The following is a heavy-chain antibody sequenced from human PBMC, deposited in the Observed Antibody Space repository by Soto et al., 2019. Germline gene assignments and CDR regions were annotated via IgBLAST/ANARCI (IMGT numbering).Heavy chain of an antibody. Sequence: EVQLLESGGDLVQPGGSLTLSCAAPEFTFTNYAMGWVRQAPGKGLEWVSVISGSGGSTYYADSVKGRFTISRDNSKNTLYLQMNSLRADDTAVYYCAKAGGDCSGGSCYSGFFHYWGQGTLVTVSS. J-gene: IGHJ4*02. D-gene: IGHD2-15*01. CDR1: EFTFTNYA. CDR2: ISGSGGST. V-gene: IGHV3-23*01. CDR3: AKAGGDCSGGSCYSGFFHY.